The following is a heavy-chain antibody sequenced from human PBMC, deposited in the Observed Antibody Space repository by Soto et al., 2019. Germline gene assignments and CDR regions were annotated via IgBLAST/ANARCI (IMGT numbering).Heavy chain of an antibody. D-gene: IGHD2-21*02. CDR3: ARDPQYNVRATAIPWGRTPWFDP. Sequence: QVQLVESGGGVVQPGRSLRLSCAASGFTFSSYAMHWVRQAPGKGLEWVAVISYDGSNKYYADSVKGRFTISRDNSKNSRYLQMNGLRDEDTAVYYCARDPQYNVRATAIPWGRTPWFDPWGQETLVTVST. CDR1: GFTFSSYA. V-gene: IGHV3-30-3*01. CDR2: ISYDGSNK. J-gene: IGHJ5*02.